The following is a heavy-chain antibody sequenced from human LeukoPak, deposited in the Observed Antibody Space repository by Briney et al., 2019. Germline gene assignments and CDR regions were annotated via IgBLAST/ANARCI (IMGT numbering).Heavy chain of an antibody. CDR2: INVGNGNT. Sequence: RVASVKVSCKASGYTFTRFTLHWLRQAPGQRLEWMGWINVGNGNTKYSQYFQDRVTIIRDTSASTVHMELRSLRSEDTAVYYCARDTYYGSGSYNYFDYWGQGTLVTVSS. D-gene: IGHD3-10*01. V-gene: IGHV1-3*01. CDR3: ARDTYYGSGSYNYFDY. J-gene: IGHJ4*02. CDR1: GYTFTRFT.